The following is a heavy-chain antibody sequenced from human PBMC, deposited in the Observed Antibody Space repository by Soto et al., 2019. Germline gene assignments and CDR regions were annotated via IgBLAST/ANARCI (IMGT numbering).Heavy chain of an antibody. J-gene: IGHJ4*02. CDR3: ATCYYYDFWSGYYTGFCYFDY. V-gene: IGHV1-8*01. D-gene: IGHD3-3*01. Sequence: QVQLVQSGAEVKKPGASVKVSCKASRYTFTSYDINWVRQATGQGLEWMGWMNPNSGNTGYAQKFQGRVTMTRNTSISSAYMELSNLRSEDTAVYYCATCYYYDFWSGYYTGFCYFDYWGQGTLVTVSS. CDR2: MNPNSGNT. CDR1: RYTFTSYD.